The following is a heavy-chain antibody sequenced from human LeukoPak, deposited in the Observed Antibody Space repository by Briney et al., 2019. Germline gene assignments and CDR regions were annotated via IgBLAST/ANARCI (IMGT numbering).Heavy chain of an antibody. D-gene: IGHD6-13*01. CDR3: AREIIAAAGYYYYYMDV. V-gene: IGHV1-2*02. J-gene: IGHJ6*03. CDR2: INPNSGGT. CDR1: GYTFTGYY. Sequence: ASVKVSCKASGYTFTGYYMHWVRQAPGQGLEWMGWINPNSGGTNYAQKFQGRVTMTRDTSISTAYMELSRLRSDDTAVYYCAREIIAAAGYYYYYMDVWGKGTTVIVSS.